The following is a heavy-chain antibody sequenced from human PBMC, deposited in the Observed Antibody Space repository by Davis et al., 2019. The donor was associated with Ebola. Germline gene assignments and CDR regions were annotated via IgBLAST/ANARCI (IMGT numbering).Heavy chain of an antibody. Sequence: ASVKVSCKTSGYTFTSYDINWVRQAPGQGLEWMGWMSPNTGRTGYAQKFQDRVTMTRNTSMTTAYMELSSLTSEDTAVYYCAKGQGTVTFWYFDLWGRGTLVTVSS. V-gene: IGHV1-8*01. CDR2: MSPNTGRT. J-gene: IGHJ2*01. D-gene: IGHD4-17*01. CDR3: AKGQGTVTFWYFDL. CDR1: GYTFTSYD.